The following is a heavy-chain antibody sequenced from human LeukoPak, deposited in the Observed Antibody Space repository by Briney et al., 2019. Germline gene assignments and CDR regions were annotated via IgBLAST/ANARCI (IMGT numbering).Heavy chain of an antibody. CDR3: AREVLTRDAFDI. J-gene: IGHJ3*02. D-gene: IGHD3-10*01. CDR2: IYSHGSST. Sequence: PGGSLRLSCAASGFTFSSYWMHWVRQAPGKGLVWVSRIYSHGSSTSYADSVKGRFTISRDIAKNTLYLQMNSLRAEDRAVFFCAREVLTRDAFDIWGQGTMVTVSS. V-gene: IGHV3-74*01. CDR1: GFTFSSYW.